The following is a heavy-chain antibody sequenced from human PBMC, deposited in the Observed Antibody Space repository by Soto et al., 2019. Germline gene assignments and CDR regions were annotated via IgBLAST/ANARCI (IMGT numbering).Heavy chain of an antibody. D-gene: IGHD5-18*01. Sequence: SETLSLTCTASGGSIRSGGYYWSWVRQSPRRGLEWIGNIYYSGSTYYNPSLKSRLTISVDTSKNQFSLNLSSVTAADTAVYYCARDRLMATAGTARHYFGLDVWGQGTTVTVSS. CDR2: IYYSGST. J-gene: IGHJ6*02. CDR3: ARDRLMATAGTARHYFGLDV. V-gene: IGHV4-31*03. CDR1: GGSIRSGGYY.